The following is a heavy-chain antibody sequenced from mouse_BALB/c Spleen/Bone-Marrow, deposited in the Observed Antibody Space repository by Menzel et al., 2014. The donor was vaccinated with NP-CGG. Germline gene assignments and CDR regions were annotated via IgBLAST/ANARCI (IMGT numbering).Heavy chain of an antibody. CDR2: IWGDGRT. J-gene: IGHJ2*01. CDR3: ARNYYDSSFYFDY. CDR1: GFSLTDYG. Sequence: VKLTESGPGLVAPSQSLSITCTVSGFSLTDYGVNWVRQPPGKGLEWLGMIWGDGRTDYNSALKSRLSISKDNSKSQVFLKMNSLQTDDTARYYCARNYYDSSFYFDYWGQGTTLTVSS. D-gene: IGHD1-1*01. V-gene: IGHV2-6-7*01.